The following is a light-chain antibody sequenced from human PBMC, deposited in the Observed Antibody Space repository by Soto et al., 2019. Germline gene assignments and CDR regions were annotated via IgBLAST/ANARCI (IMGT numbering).Light chain of an antibody. J-gene: IGKJ1*01. CDR1: QSVLYNSNNKIY. CDR2: WAS. V-gene: IGKV4-1*01. CDR3: QQYYSTPWT. Sequence: DIVMTQSPDSLAVSLGERATINCKSSQSVLYNSNNKIYLAWYQHKPGQPPKLLIYWASTRESGVPDRFSGSGSGTDFTLTTSSLQAEDVAVYYCQQYYSTPWTFGQGTKVDIK.